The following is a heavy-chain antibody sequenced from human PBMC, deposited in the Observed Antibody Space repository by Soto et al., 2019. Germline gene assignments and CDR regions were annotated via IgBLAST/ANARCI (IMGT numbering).Heavy chain of an antibody. D-gene: IGHD1-26*01. CDR2: ISASGGAT. CDR3: AKDGEIGSRSRGEFDY. J-gene: IGHJ4*02. Sequence: EVELLESGGGLVQPGGSLRLSCVASRFTFTSYAMSWVRQAPGKGLEWVAAISASGGATIHADSVKGRLTISRDNSKNTLYLQMNSLRAEDTAVYYCAKDGEIGSRSRGEFDYWGQGTQVTVSS. CDR1: RFTFTSYA. V-gene: IGHV3-23*01.